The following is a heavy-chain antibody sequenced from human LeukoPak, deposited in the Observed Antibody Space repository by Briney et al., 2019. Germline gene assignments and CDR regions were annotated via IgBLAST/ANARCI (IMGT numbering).Heavy chain of an antibody. Sequence: ASVTVSCKASGYTFTCYYMHWVRQAPGQGLEWMGWINPNSGGTNYAQKFQGRVTMTRDTSISTAYMELSRLRSGDTAVYYCARRAPGYCSSTSCYPGDYWGQGTLVTVSS. D-gene: IGHD2-2*03. CDR3: ARRAPGYCSSTSCYPGDY. J-gene: IGHJ4*02. CDR2: INPNSGGT. V-gene: IGHV1-2*02. CDR1: GYTFTCYY.